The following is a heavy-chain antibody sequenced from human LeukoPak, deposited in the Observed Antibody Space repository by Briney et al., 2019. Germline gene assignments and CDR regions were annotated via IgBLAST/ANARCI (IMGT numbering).Heavy chain of an antibody. D-gene: IGHD3-22*01. Sequence: GGSLRLSCAASGFTFSSYAMSWVRQAPGKGLEWVSAISGSGGSTYYADSVKGRFTISRDNSKNTLYLQMNSLRAEDTAVYYCAKGRSYYDSSGYLGVYWGQGTLVTVSS. J-gene: IGHJ4*02. V-gene: IGHV3-23*01. CDR3: AKGRSYYDSSGYLGVY. CDR2: ISGSGGST. CDR1: GFTFSSYA.